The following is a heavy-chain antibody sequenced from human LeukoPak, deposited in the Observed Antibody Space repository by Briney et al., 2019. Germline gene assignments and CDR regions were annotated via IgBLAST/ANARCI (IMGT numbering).Heavy chain of an antibody. Sequence: GESLKISCKGSVYSFTSYWIGCVRQMPGRGLEWMGIIYPGDSDTRYSPSFQGQVTTSADQSISTAYLQWSSLKASDTALYYCAKASGLYNWFDPWGQGTLVTVSS. CDR1: VYSFTSYW. V-gene: IGHV5-51*01. CDR3: AKASGLYNWFDP. J-gene: IGHJ5*02. CDR2: IYPGDSDT. D-gene: IGHD6-25*01.